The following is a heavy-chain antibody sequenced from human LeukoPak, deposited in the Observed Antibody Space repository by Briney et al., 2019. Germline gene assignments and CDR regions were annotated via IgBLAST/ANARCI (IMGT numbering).Heavy chain of an antibody. V-gene: IGHV3-11*04. J-gene: IGHJ4*02. CDR1: GFTFSDYY. Sequence: GGSLRLSCAASGFTFSDYYMSWIRQAPGKGLEWASYISSSGSTIYYADSVKGRFTISRDNAKNSLYLQMNSLRAEDTAVYYCARAPRIAAAGTYFDYWGQGTLVTVSS. CDR3: ARAPRIAAAGTYFDY. CDR2: ISSSGSTI. D-gene: IGHD6-13*01.